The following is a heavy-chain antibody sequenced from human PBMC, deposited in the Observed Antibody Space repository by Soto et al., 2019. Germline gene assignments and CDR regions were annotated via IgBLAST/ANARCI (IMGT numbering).Heavy chain of an antibody. CDR3: AKGRSYYYYYGVDV. J-gene: IGHJ6*02. CDR1: GLTFSSYS. Sequence: GGSLRLSCAASGLTFSSYSMNWVRQAPGKGLEWVSSISSSSTYIYYADSVKGRFTISRDNAKNSLYLQMNSLRAEDTAVYYCAKGRSYYYYYGVDVWGQGTTVTVSS. V-gene: IGHV3-21*01. CDR2: ISSSSTYI.